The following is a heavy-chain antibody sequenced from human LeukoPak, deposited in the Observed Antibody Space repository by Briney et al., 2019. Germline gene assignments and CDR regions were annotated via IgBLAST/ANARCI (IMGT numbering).Heavy chain of an antibody. CDR3: ARARVVVAADDYFDY. Sequence: SETLSLTCTVSGGSISSYYWSWIRQPPGKGLEWIGYIYYSGSTNYNPSLKNRVTISVDTSKNQFSLKLSSVTAADTAVYYCARARVVVAADDYFDYWGQGTLVTVSS. D-gene: IGHD2-15*01. V-gene: IGHV4-59*01. J-gene: IGHJ4*02. CDR2: IYYSGST. CDR1: GGSISSYY.